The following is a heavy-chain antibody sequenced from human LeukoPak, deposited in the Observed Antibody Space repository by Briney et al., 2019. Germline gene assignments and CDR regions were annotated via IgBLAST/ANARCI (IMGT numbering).Heavy chain of an antibody. D-gene: IGHD3-3*01. V-gene: IGHV3-66*02. CDR2: IYSGGST. CDR1: GFTVSSNY. Sequence: GGSLRLSCAASGFTVSSNYMSWVRQAPGKGLEWVSVIYSGGSTYYADSVKGRFTISRDNSKNTLYLQMNSMRAEDTAVYYCARLDFWSAPKDYWGQGTLVTVSS. J-gene: IGHJ4*02. CDR3: ARLDFWSAPKDY.